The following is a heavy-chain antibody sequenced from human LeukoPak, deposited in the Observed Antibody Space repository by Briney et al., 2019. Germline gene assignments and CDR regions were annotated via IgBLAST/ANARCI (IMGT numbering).Heavy chain of an antibody. D-gene: IGHD3-10*01. CDR2: IKQDGSEK. V-gene: IGHV3-7*04. CDR3: ARDYSGSGSLDY. CDR1: GFSFNNYW. Sequence: PGGSLRLSCAAAGFSFNNYWMNWVRQAPGKGLEWVGNIKQDGSEKYYGDSVKGRFTISRDNAKNSLFLQMNSLRVEDTAVYYCARDYSGSGSLDYWGQGTLVTVSS. J-gene: IGHJ4*02.